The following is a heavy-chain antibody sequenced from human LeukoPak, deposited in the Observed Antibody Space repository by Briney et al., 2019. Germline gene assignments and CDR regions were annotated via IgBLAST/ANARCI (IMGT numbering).Heavy chain of an antibody. Sequence: GASVKVSCKASGGTFSSYAISWVQQAPGQGLEWMGGIIPIFGTANYAQKFQGRVTITADESTSTAYMELSSLRSEDTAVYYCARDSGSFGGWVNWFDPWGQGTLVTVSS. J-gene: IGHJ5*02. V-gene: IGHV1-69*13. D-gene: IGHD1-26*01. CDR3: ARDSGSFGGWVNWFDP. CDR2: IIPIFGTA. CDR1: GGTFSSYA.